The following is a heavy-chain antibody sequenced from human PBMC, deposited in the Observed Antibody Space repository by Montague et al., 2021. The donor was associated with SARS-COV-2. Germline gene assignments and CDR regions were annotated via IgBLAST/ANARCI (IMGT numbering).Heavy chain of an antibody. Sequence: TLSLTCSVSGDSIGSGSYYWSWIRRAAGEGLEWIGRIYTSGRTDYNPSLINRVIISLDTSKNQFSLKLSSLTTADTGVYYCAGAPDDYGTFGYWGQGIPVIVSS. D-gene: IGHD4-17*01. CDR1: GDSIGSGSYY. CDR2: IYTSGRT. J-gene: IGHJ4*02. V-gene: IGHV4-61*02. CDR3: AGAPDDYGTFGY.